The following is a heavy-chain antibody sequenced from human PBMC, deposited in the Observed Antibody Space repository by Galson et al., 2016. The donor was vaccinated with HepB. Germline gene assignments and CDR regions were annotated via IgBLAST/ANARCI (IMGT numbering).Heavy chain of an antibody. CDR1: GFTFTSYT. V-gene: IGHV3-21*01. CDR2: ISSSSTYI. Sequence: SLRLSCAASGFTFTSYTMNWVRQAPGKGLQWVSSISSSSTYIYYTDSLKGRFTISRDNANNSLYLQMSSLRAEDTAVYYCARDQTPGIAAAGAFDIWGQGTMATVSS. D-gene: IGHD6-13*01. J-gene: IGHJ3*02. CDR3: ARDQTPGIAAAGAFDI.